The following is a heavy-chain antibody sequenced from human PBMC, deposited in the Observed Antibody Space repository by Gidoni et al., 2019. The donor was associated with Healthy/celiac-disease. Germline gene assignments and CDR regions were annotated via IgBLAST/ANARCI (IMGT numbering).Heavy chain of an antibody. CDR3: ARDLDDWLWWDY. Sequence: EVQLVESGGGLVKPGGSLRLSCPASGFTFSSYSMNWVRQGPGKGLEWVSSISSSSSYIYYADSVKGRFTISRDNAKNSLYLQMNSLRAEDTAVYYCARDLDDWLWWDYWGQGTLVTVSS. V-gene: IGHV3-21*01. D-gene: IGHD3-9*01. CDR2: ISSSSSYI. CDR1: GFTFSSYS. J-gene: IGHJ4*02.